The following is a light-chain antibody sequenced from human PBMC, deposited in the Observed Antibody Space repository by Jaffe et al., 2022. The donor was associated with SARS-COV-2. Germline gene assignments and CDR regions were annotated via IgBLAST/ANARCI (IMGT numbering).Light chain of an antibody. CDR1: QSVSGSY. V-gene: IGKV3-20*01. J-gene: IGKJ3*01. Sequence: EIVLTQSPGTLSLSPGEGATLSCRASQSVSGSYLAWYQQKPGQAPRLLIYGASSRATGIPDRFSGSGSGTDFTLTITRLEPEDFAVYYCQQYGTSPPFTFGPGTKVEIK. CDR2: GAS. CDR3: QQYGTSPPFT.